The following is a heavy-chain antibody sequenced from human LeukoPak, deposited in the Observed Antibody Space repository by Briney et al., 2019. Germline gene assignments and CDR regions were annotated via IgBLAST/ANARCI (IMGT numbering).Heavy chain of an antibody. V-gene: IGHV1-69*06. J-gene: IGHJ4*02. CDR1: GYTFTSYA. D-gene: IGHD3-16*02. CDR3: ARATFGGVITYFDY. CDR2: IIPIFGTA. Sequence: SVKVSCKASGYTFTSYAISWVRQAPGQGLEWMGGIIPIFGTANYAQKFQGRVTITADKSTSTAYMELSSLRSEDTAVYYCARATFGGVITYFDYWGQGTLVTVSS.